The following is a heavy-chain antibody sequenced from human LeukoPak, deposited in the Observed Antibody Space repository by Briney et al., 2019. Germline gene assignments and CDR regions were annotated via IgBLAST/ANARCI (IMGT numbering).Heavy chain of an antibody. V-gene: IGHV6-1*01. CDR1: GDSVSSNNAT. D-gene: IGHD6-19*01. CDR3: ARDRAVAGTINWLDP. Sequence: SQTLSLTCAISGDSVSSNNATWNWIRQSPSRGLEWLGRTYYRSKWYNDYAVSVKSRITVNPDTSKNQFSLQLSSVTPEDTAVYYCARDRAVAGTINWLDPWGQGTLVTVSS. J-gene: IGHJ5*02. CDR2: TYYRSKWYN.